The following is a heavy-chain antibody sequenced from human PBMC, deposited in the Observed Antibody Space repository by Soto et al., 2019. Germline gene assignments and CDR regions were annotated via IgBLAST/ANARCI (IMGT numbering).Heavy chain of an antibody. D-gene: IGHD3-9*01. CDR3: ARRYYDILPGYYTLDY. CDR1: GYSFTSYW. J-gene: IGHJ4*02. Sequence: GESLKISCKGSGYSFTSYWIGWVRQMPGKGLEWMGIIYPGDSDTRYSPSFQGQVTISADKSISTAYLQWSSLKASDTAMYYCARRYYDILPGYYTLDYWGQGTLVTVSS. CDR2: IYPGDSDT. V-gene: IGHV5-51*01.